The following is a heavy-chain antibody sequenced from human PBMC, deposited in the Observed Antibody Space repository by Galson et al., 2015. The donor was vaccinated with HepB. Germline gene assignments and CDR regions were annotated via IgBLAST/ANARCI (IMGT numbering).Heavy chain of an antibody. J-gene: IGHJ4*02. CDR3: ARYYYDSSGHYFSIAHFDY. V-gene: IGHV3-7*01. D-gene: IGHD3-22*01. Sequence: SLRLSCAASGFSFSSHWMSWVRQAPGKGLEWVANIKEDGSEKKYVDSVKGRFTISRDNAKNSLDLQMNSLRAGDTAVYYCARYYYDSSGHYFSIAHFDYWGQGALVTVSS. CDR1: GFSFSSHW. CDR2: IKEDGSEK.